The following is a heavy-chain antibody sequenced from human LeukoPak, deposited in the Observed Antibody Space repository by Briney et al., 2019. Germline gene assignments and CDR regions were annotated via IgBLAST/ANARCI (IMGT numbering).Heavy chain of an antibody. J-gene: IGHJ2*01. CDR2: INWNGGST. CDR1: GLSVRGNY. CDR3: ARGWYFDL. V-gene: IGHV3-20*04. Sequence: GGSLRLSCAASGLSVRGNYMSWVRQAPGKGLEWVSGINWNGGSTGYADSVKGRFTISRDNAKNSLYLQMNSLRAEDTALYYCARGWYFDLWGRGTLVTVSS.